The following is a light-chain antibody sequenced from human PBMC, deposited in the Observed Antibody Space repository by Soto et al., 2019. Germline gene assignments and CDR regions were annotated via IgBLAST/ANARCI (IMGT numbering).Light chain of an antibody. CDR3: QQYGSSPWT. Sequence: ETVLTQSPGTLSLSPGERATLSCRASQSIRSNYLAWYRQKPGQAPRLLIYGASNMATGIADRFSGSGSGTDFTLIISRLEPEDFAVYYCQQYGSSPWTFGQGTKVEIK. CDR1: QSIRSNY. CDR2: GAS. J-gene: IGKJ1*01. V-gene: IGKV3-20*01.